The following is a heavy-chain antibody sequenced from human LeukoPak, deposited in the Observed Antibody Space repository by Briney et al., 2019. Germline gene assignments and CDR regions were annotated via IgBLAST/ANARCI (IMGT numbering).Heavy chain of an antibody. CDR1: GGSISSNTSY. CDR3: ARRSNRSGSPLRN. V-gene: IGHV4-61*09. D-gene: IGHD3-10*01. J-gene: IGHJ4*02. Sequence: SQTLSLTCTVSGGSISSNTSYWSWIRQPAGKGLEWIGHIYIGGSSNYNPSLESRVTMSADTSKNQFSLKLSSVTAADTAVYYCARRSNRSGSPLRNWGQGTLVTVSS. CDR2: IYIGGSS.